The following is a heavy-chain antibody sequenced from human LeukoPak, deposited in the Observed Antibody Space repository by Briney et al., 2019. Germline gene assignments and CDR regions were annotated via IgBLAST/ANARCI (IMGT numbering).Heavy chain of an antibody. V-gene: IGHV1-18*01. Sequence: ASVKVSCKASGYTFTSYGISWVRQAPGQGLEWMGWISAYNGNTNYAQKLQGRVTMTTDTSTSTAYMELRSLRSDDTAVYYCARDQSWHDAYYFDYWGQGTLVTVSS. CDR2: ISAYNGNT. CDR1: GYTFTSYG. CDR3: ARDQSWHDAYYFDY. D-gene: IGHD1-1*01. J-gene: IGHJ4*02.